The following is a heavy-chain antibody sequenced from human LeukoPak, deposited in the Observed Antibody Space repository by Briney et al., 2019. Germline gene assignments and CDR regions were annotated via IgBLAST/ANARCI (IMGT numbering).Heavy chain of an antibody. D-gene: IGHD4-17*01. CDR3: ARAPTANDAFDI. V-gene: IGHV1-2*02. CDR1: GYTVTGYY. CDR2: INPNSGGT. Sequence: ASVKVSCKASGYTVTGYYMHWVRQAPGQGLEWMGWINPNSGGTNYAQKFQGRVTMTRDTSISTAYMELSRLRSDDTAVYYCARAPTANDAFDIWGQGTMVTVSS. J-gene: IGHJ3*02.